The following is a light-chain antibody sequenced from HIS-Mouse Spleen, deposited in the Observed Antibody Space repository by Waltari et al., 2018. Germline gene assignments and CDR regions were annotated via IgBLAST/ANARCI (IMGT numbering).Light chain of an antibody. V-gene: IGLV2-14*03. CDR2: DVS. J-gene: IGLJ2*01. CDR3: SSYTSSSTLV. CDR1: SSDVGGYNY. Sequence: QSALTQPASVSGSPGQSITISCTGTSSDVGGYNYVSWYHQHPGKAPNLMIYDVSKRPSGVSNRFSGSESGNTASLTISALQAEDEADYYCSSYTSSSTLVFGGGTKLTVL.